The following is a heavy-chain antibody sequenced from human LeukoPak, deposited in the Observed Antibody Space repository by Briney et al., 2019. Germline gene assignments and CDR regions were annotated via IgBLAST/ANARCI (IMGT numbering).Heavy chain of an antibody. CDR1: GFTFDSFS. Sequence: PGGSLRLSCAAPGFTFDSFSMNWVRQAPGKGLEWISYISSSSTTIYYADSVKGRFTISRDNAKNSLYLQMNSLRAEDTAVYYCARDTRGESDYWGQGTLVTVSS. CDR3: ARDTRGESDY. D-gene: IGHD2-2*01. J-gene: IGHJ4*02. V-gene: IGHV3-48*04. CDR2: ISSSSTTI.